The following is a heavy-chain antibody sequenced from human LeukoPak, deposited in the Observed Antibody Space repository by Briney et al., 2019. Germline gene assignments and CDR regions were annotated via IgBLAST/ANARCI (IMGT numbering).Heavy chain of an antibody. CDR1: GFTFSSYG. V-gene: IGHV3-21*01. CDR2: ISSSSSYI. J-gene: IGHJ4*02. D-gene: IGHD6-19*01. CDR3: ASSKVAGTFDY. Sequence: GGSLRLSCAASGFTFSSYGMHWVRQAPGKGLEWVSSISSSSSYIYYADSVKGRFTTSRDNAKNSLYLQMNSLRAEDTAVYYCASSKVAGTFDYWGQGTLVTVSS.